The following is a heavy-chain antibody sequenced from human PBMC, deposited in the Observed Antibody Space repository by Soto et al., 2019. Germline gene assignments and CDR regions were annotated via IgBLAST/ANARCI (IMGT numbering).Heavy chain of an antibody. D-gene: IGHD6-13*01. CDR3: ARDLMEQQLAYYYYYGMDV. J-gene: IGHJ6*02. CDR1: GGTFSSYA. CDR2: IIPIFGTA. Sequence: QVQLVQSGAEVKKPGSSVKVSCKASGGTFSSYAISWVRQAPGQGLEWMGGIIPIFGTANYTQKFQGRVTTTADESTSTAYMELSSLRSEDTAVYYCARDLMEQQLAYYYYYGMDVWGQGTTVTVSS. V-gene: IGHV1-69*01.